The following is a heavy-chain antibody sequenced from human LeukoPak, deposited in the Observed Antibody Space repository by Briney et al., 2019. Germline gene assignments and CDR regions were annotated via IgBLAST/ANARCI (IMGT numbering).Heavy chain of an antibody. CDR2: IYYSGST. V-gene: IGHV4-59*01. CDR3: ARDTGDYFDY. Sequence: SETLSLTCTVSGGSISSYYWSWLRQPPGKGLEWIGYIYYSGSTNYNPSLKSRVTISVDTPKNQFSLKLSSVTAADTAVYYCARDTGDYFDYWGQGTLVTVSS. J-gene: IGHJ4*02. D-gene: IGHD2-8*02. CDR1: GGSISSYY.